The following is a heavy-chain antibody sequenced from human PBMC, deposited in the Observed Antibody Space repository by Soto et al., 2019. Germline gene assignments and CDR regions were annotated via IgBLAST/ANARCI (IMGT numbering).Heavy chain of an antibody. CDR2: ISGDGRTA. Sequence: VQLVESGGGLVQPGGSLRLSCAASGFTFSSYWMHWVRQAPGKGLVWVSKISGDGRTATYADSVKARFTISRDKAKNTLYLQMSNLRAEDAALYYCARLYCSDTRCYEKYFDYWGQGTLVTVSS. V-gene: IGHV3-74*01. D-gene: IGHD2-2*01. J-gene: IGHJ4*02. CDR3: ARLYCSDTRCYEKYFDY. CDR1: GFTFSSYW.